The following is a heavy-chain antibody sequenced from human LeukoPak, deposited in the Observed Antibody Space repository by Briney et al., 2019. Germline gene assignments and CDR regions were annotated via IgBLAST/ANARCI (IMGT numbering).Heavy chain of an antibody. J-gene: IGHJ4*02. Sequence: ASVTISCKASGYTFTDYYMYWVRQAPGQGLECMGLIHPSGGSTTYAQKFQGRVTLTKDTATSTVYIELSSLRSDDTAVYYCARMAMDPAMVTNFFDLWGQGTLRTVSA. V-gene: IGHV1-46*01. CDR3: ARMAMDPAMVTNFFDL. D-gene: IGHD5-18*01. CDR1: GYTFTDYY. CDR2: IHPSGGST.